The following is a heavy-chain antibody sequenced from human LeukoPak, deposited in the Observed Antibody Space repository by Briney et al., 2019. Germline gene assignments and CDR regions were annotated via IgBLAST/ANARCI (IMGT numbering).Heavy chain of an antibody. CDR3: AKEYTGTFSPFPSYFDN. CDR1: GFTFSSYE. D-gene: IGHD1-26*01. CDR2: ISSSGSTI. Sequence: AGGSLRLSCAASGFTFSSYEMNWVRQAPGKGLEWVSYISSSGSTIYYADSVKGRFTISRDNAKNSLYLQMNSLRAEDTAIYYCAKEYTGTFSPFPSYFDNWGQGTLVTVSS. J-gene: IGHJ4*02. V-gene: IGHV3-48*03.